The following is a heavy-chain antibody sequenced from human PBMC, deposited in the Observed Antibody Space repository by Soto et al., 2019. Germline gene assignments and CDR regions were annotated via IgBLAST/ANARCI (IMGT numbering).Heavy chain of an antibody. J-gene: IGHJ6*02. CDR3: ARGGSGYDWDRYYYGMDV. Sequence: SETLSLTCTVSGGSISSYYWSWIRQPPGKGLEWIGYIYYSGSTNYNPSLKSRVTISVDTSKNQFSLKLSSVTAADTAVYYCARGGSGYDWDRYYYGMDVWGQGTTVTVSS. V-gene: IGHV4-59*01. CDR1: GGSISSYY. D-gene: IGHD5-12*01. CDR2: IYYSGST.